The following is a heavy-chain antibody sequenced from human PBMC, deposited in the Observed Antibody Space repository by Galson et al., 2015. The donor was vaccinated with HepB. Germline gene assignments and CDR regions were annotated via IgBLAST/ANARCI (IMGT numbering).Heavy chain of an antibody. CDR1: GFTFSSYS. V-gene: IGHV3-21*01. CDR3: ARDHGDSSWGEFDY. Sequence: SLRLSCAASGFTFSSYSMNWVRQAPGKGLEWVSSISSSSSYIYYADSVKGRFTISRDNAKNSLYLQMNSLRAEDTAVYYCARDHGDSSWGEFDYWGQGTLVTVSS. D-gene: IGHD6-13*01. CDR2: ISSSSSYI. J-gene: IGHJ4*02.